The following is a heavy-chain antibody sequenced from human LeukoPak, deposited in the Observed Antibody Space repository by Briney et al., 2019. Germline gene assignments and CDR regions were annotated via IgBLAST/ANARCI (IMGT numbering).Heavy chain of an antibody. CDR2: ISSSGSTI. J-gene: IGHJ4*02. Sequence: PGGSLRLSCAASGFTFSSYEMNWVRQAPGKGLEWVSYISSSGSTIYYADSVKGRFTISRDNAKNSLYLQMNSLRAEDTAVYYCARGFGYSSSQTFDYWGQGTLVTVSS. V-gene: IGHV3-48*03. CDR1: GFTFSSYE. D-gene: IGHD6-6*01. CDR3: ARGFGYSSSQTFDY.